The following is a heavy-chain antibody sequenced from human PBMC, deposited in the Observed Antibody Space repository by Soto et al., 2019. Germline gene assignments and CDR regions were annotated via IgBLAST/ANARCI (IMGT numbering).Heavy chain of an antibody. J-gene: IGHJ4*02. D-gene: IGHD1-26*01. CDR3: ARGLAKGGGSEGFDY. V-gene: IGHV1-2*02. CDR1: GYTFTANY. Sequence: ASVKVSCKASGYTFTANYIHWVRPAPGQGFEWMGWINPKSGGTKYPQKFQGRVTMTRDTSLSTVYMTLTRLTSDDAAVYYCARGLAKGGGSEGFDYWGQGTLVTVSS. CDR2: INPKSGGT.